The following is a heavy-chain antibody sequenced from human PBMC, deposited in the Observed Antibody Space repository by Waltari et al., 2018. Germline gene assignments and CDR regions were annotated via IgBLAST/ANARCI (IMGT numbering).Heavy chain of an antibody. Sequence: EVQLVQSGAEVNKPGESLKISCEGSGSTFTSYWIGWVRQMPGKGLEWMGVIYPGDSNTRYSPSFQGQVTISADKSISTAYLQWSSLKASDTAMYFCARQPLHSYGTRHFDYWGQGTLVTVSS. D-gene: IGHD5-18*01. CDR2: IYPGDSNT. J-gene: IGHJ4*02. V-gene: IGHV5-51*01. CDR3: ARQPLHSYGTRHFDY. CDR1: GSTFTSYW.